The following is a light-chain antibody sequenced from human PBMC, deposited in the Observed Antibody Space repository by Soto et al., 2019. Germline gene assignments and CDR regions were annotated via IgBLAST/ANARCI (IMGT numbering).Light chain of an antibody. CDR1: QSVSNDF. J-gene: IGKJ1*01. Sequence: DIVLPQSPGTLSLSPGERATVSCRASQSVSNDFLAWYQQKPGQAPRLLIYGASTRATDVPDRFSGSGSGADFTLSISRLEPEDFAVYFCQQYGSSPPTFGQGTKVDIK. CDR2: GAS. CDR3: QQYGSSPPT. V-gene: IGKV3-20*01.